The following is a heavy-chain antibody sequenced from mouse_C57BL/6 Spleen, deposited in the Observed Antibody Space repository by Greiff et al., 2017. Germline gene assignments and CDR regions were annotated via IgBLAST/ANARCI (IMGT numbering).Heavy chain of an antibody. CDR3: ASPSYYSNLYYAMDY. CDR1: GYTFTDYY. J-gene: IGHJ4*01. V-gene: IGHV1-26*01. CDR2: INPNNGGT. Sequence: EVQLQQSGPELVKPGASVKISCKASGYTFTDYYMNWVKQSHGKSLEWIGDINPNNGGTSYNQKFKGKATLTVDKSSSTAYMELRSLTSEDSAVYYCASPSYYSNLYYAMDYWGQGTSVTVSS. D-gene: IGHD2-5*01.